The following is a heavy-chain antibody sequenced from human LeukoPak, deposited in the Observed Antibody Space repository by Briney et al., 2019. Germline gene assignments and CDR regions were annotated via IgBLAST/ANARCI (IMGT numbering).Heavy chain of an antibody. J-gene: IGHJ6*02. CDR2: IIPILGIA. CDR3: ARRGAAGTGYYYYGMDV. V-gene: IGHV1-69*04. D-gene: IGHD6-13*01. CDR1: GGTFSSYA. Sequence: ASVKVSCKASGGTFSSYAISWVRQAPGQGLEWMGRIIPILGIANYAQKFQGRVTITADKSTSTAYMELSSLRSEDTAVYYCARRGAAGTGYYYYGMDVWGQGTTVTVSS.